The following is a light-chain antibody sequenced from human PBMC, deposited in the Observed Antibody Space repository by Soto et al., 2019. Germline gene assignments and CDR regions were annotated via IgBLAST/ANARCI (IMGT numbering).Light chain of an antibody. Sequence: QSALTQPRSVSGSPGQSVTISCTGTSSDVGTYNFVSWYQQHPGKAPKLMIYDVTKRPSGVPDRFSGSKSGNTASLTISGLQAEDEADYYCCSYVGSYTSYVFGTGTKLTVL. J-gene: IGLJ1*01. V-gene: IGLV2-11*01. CDR1: SSDVGTYNF. CDR2: DVT. CDR3: CSYVGSYTSYV.